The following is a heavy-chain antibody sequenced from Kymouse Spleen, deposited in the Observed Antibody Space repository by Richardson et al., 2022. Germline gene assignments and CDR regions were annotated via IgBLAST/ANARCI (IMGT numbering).Heavy chain of an antibody. CDR1: GFTFSSYG. Sequence: QVQLVESGGGVVQPGRSLRLSCAASGFTFSSYGMHWVRQAPGKGLEWVAVIWYDGSNKYYADSVKGRFTISRDNSKNTLYLQMNSLRAEDTAVYYCARERWLRSPYYYGMDVWGQGTTVTVSS. CDR2: IWYDGSNK. CDR3: ARERWLRSPYYYGMDV. V-gene: IGHV3-33*01. D-gene: IGHD5-12*01. J-gene: IGHJ6*02.